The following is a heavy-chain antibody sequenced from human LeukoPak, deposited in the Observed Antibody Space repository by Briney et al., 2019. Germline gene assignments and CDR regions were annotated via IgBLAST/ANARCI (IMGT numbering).Heavy chain of an antibody. D-gene: IGHD1-26*01. V-gene: IGHV3-23*01. CDR1: GFTFSSYA. J-gene: IGHJ4*02. Sequence: GGSLRLSCAASGFTFSSYAMSWVRQAPGKGLEWVSTITGNGGTAFYADSVKGRFTISRDNSKNTLYLQMNSLRAEDTAVYYCAKDYSGTYFRGADHWGQGTLVTVSS. CDR2: ITGNGGTA. CDR3: AKDYSGTYFRGADH.